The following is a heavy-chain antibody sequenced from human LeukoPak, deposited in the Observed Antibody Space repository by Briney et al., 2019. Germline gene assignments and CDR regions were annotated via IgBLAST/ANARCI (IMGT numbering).Heavy chain of an antibody. Sequence: ASVKVSCKTSGSTFTGAYMHWVRQAPGQGLEWMGWISAYNGNTNYAQKLQGRVTMTTDTSTSTAYMELRSLRSDDTAVYYCARDSGGTTAPWGQGTLVTVSS. CDR2: ISAYNGNT. D-gene: IGHD1-1*01. CDR1: GSTFTGAY. J-gene: IGHJ5*02. V-gene: IGHV1-18*04. CDR3: ARDSGGTTAP.